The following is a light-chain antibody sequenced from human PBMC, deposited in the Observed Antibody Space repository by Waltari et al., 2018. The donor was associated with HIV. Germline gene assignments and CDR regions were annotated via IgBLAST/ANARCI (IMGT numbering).Light chain of an antibody. Sequence: IVITQSPAYLTVSLGERATTHCKSRQSVFYSSINKNYLAWYQQKVGQPPILLIYWATTREFRVPDRFRGSESETNFTLTITSLQAEAVAVYFCQQYYSSPYTFGQGTKLEIK. CDR2: WAT. V-gene: IGKV4-1*01. CDR1: QSVFYSSINKNY. J-gene: IGKJ2*01. CDR3: QQYYSSPYT.